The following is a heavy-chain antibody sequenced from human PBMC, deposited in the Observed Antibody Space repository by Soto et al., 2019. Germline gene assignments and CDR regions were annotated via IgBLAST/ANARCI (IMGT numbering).Heavy chain of an antibody. CDR2: INSDGSDT. V-gene: IGHV3-74*01. CDR1: GFTFSYYW. J-gene: IGHJ4*02. Sequence: GGSLRLSCSASGFTFSYYWMHWVRQAPGKGLVWVSRINSDGSDTIYADSVKGRFTISRDNAKKTLYLQMNSLRAEDTAVYYCVRSTEVDGCNYGFWGQGTLVTVAS. CDR3: VRSTEVDGCNYGF. D-gene: IGHD5-12*01.